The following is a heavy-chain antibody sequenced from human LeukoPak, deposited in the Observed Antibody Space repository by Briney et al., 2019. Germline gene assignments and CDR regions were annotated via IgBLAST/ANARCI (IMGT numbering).Heavy chain of an antibody. V-gene: IGHV4-4*07. CDR1: GGSISSYY. D-gene: IGHD2-2*01. Sequence: SETLSLTCTVSGGSISSYYWSWIRQPAGKGLEWIGRIYTSGSTNYNPSLKSRVTMSVDTSKNQFSLKLSSVTAADTAVYYCARMTRGYCSSTSCAYYFDYWGQGTLVTVSS. CDR2: IYTSGST. J-gene: IGHJ4*02. CDR3: ARMTRGYCSSTSCAYYFDY.